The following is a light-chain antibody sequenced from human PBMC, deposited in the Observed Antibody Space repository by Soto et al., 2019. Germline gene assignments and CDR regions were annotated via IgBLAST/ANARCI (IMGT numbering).Light chain of an antibody. CDR3: ASWDDSLNGLV. V-gene: IGLV1-44*01. CDR1: SSNIGSNN. CDR2: SNN. Sequence: LTQPPSASATPGQRVTISCSGSSSNIGSNNVEWYQHLPGTAPKLLIYSNNQGPSGVPDRFSGSKSGTSASLAISGLQSEDEADYYCASWDDSLNGLVIGGGTQLTVL. J-gene: IGLJ3*02.